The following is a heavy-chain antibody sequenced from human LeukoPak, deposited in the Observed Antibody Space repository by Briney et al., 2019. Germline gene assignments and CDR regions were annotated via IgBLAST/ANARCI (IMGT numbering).Heavy chain of an antibody. CDR1: GGSFSGYY. CDR3: ARDLAGILGDYGMDV. D-gene: IGHD1-14*01. J-gene: IGHJ6*02. V-gene: IGHV4-34*01. Sequence: KTSETLSLTCAVYGGSFSGYYWSWIRQPPGKGLEWIGEINHSGSTNYNPSLKSRVTISVDTSKNQFSLRLTSVTAADTAVYYCARDLAGILGDYGMDVWGQGTTVTVSS. CDR2: INHSGST.